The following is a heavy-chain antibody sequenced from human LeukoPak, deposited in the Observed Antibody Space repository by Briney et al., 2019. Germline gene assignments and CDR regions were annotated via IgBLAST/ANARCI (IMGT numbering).Heavy chain of an antibody. CDR1: GGSFSGYY. CDR2: INHSGST. J-gene: IGHJ5*02. CDR3: ARGHRLRYFDWPLGHWFDP. D-gene: IGHD3-9*01. Sequence: SETLSLTCAVYGGSFSGYYWSWIRQPRGKGLEWIGEINHSGSTNYNPSLKSRVTISVDTSKNQFSLKLSSVTAADTAVYYCARGHRLRYFDWPLGHWFDPWGQGTLVTVSS. V-gene: IGHV4-34*01.